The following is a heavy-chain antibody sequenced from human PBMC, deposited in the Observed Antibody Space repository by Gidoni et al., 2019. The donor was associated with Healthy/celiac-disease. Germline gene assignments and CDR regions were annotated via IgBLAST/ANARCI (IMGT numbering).Heavy chain of an antibody. CDR2: INPSGGST. Sequence: QVQLVQSGAAVKKPGASVKVSCKASGYTFTSHYMHWVPQAPGQGLEWMGIINPSGGSTSYSKNVQGRVTMTRDTYTRTGYMDLSSLRSGDTARDYRARRGRIAARHVWFDPWGQGTLVTVSS. D-gene: IGHD6-6*01. CDR3: ARRGRIAARHVWFDP. CDR1: GYTFTSHY. J-gene: IGHJ5*02. V-gene: IGHV1-46*01.